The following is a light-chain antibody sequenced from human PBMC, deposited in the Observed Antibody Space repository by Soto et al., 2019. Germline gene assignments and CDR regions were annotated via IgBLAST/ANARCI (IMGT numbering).Light chain of an antibody. V-gene: IGKV1-39*01. CDR3: QQSYSTTWT. CDR1: RDIGSD. Sequence: IQLTQSPSTLSASAGDRITITCSESRDIGSDLSWYQQKPGKAPTLLIDAASSLQSGVRSRFSGSGSETDFTLTISSLQPEHFATYSCQQSYSTTWTFGQGTKVDIK. J-gene: IGKJ1*01. CDR2: AAS.